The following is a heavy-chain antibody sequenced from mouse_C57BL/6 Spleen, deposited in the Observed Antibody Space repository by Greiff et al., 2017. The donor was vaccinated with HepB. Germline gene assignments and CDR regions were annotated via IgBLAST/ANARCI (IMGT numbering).Heavy chain of an antibody. J-gene: IGHJ1*03. V-gene: IGHV1-76*01. D-gene: IGHD4-1*01. CDR1: GYTFTDYY. Sequence: VKVVESGAELVRPGASVKLSCKASGYTFTDYYINWVKQRPGQGLEWIARIYPGSGNTYYNEKFKGKATLTAEKSSSTAYMQLSSLTSEDSAVYFCARWDLPWYFDVWGTGTTVTVSS. CDR3: ARWDLPWYFDV. CDR2: IYPGSGNT.